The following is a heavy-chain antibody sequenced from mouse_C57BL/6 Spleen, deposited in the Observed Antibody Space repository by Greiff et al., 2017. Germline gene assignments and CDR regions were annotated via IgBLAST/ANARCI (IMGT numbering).Heavy chain of an antibody. CDR1: GFTFSDYG. V-gene: IGHV5-17*01. CDR2: ISSGSSTI. J-gene: IGHJ2*01. CDR3: ARPYYYYFDY. D-gene: IGHD2-10*01. Sequence: EVHLVESGGGLVKPGGSLKLSCAASGFTFSDYGMHWVRQAPETGLEWVAYISSGSSTIYYADTVKGRFTISRDNAKNTLFLQMTSLRSEDTAMYYCARPYYYYFDYWGQGTTLTVSS.